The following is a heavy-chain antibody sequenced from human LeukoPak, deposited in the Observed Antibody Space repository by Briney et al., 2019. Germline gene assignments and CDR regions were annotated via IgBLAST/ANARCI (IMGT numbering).Heavy chain of an antibody. Sequence: WASVKVSCKASGYTFTNYAMNWVRQAPGQGLEWMGWINTNTGNPTYAQGFTGRFVFSLDTSVSTAYLQISSLKAEDTAVYYCARDGDSGAYNWFDPWGQGTLVTVSS. V-gene: IGHV7-4-1*02. D-gene: IGHD6-25*01. J-gene: IGHJ5*02. CDR1: GYTFTNYA. CDR2: INTNTGNP. CDR3: ARDGDSGAYNWFDP.